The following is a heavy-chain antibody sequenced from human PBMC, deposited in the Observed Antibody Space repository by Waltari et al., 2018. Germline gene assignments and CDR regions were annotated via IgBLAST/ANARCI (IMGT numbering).Heavy chain of an antibody. CDR3: ARTKEMATTEYYFDY. D-gene: IGHD1-1*01. CDR1: GGTSSRSA. Sequence: QVQLVQSGAEVKKPGSSARVSCKAYGGTSSRSAIRWVRKDPGQGLEWMGRVSPILGIANYAQKFQGRVTITADKSTSTAYMELSSLRSEDTAVYYCARTKEMATTEYYFDYWGQGTLVTVSS. CDR2: VSPILGIA. J-gene: IGHJ4*02. V-gene: IGHV1-69*09.